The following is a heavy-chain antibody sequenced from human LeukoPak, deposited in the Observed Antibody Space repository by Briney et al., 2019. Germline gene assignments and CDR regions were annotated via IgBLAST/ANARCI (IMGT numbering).Heavy chain of an antibody. CDR1: GGSFSGYY. J-gene: IGHJ4*02. CDR3: AKGQYGAYSVWSFDY. Sequence: SETLSLTCAVYGGSFSGYYWSWIRQPPGKGLEWIGEINHSGSTNYNPSLKSRVTISVDTSKNQFSLKLSSVTAADTAVYYCAKGQYGAYSVWSFDYWGQGTLVTVSS. D-gene: IGHD4-23*01. V-gene: IGHV4-34*01. CDR2: INHSGST.